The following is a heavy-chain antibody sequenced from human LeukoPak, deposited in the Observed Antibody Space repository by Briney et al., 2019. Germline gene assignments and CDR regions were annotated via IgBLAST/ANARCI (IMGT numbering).Heavy chain of an antibody. V-gene: IGHV3-7*03. D-gene: IGHD3-16*01. CDR2: IKQDGSKK. CDR1: GFPFSSYW. J-gene: IGHJ4*02. CDR3: AKRGEDPVDLDY. Sequence: PGGSLRLSCVASGFPFSSYWMTWVRQAPGKGLEWVANIKQDGSKKSYVDSVKGRFTISRDNAKNSLYLQMNGLRAEDTAVYYCAKRGEDPVDLDYWGQGTLVTVSS.